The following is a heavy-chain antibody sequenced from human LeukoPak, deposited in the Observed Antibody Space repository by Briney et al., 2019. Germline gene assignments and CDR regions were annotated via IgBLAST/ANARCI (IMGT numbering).Heavy chain of an antibody. CDR2: ITPNGGST. J-gene: IGHJ4*02. V-gene: IGHV3-23*01. Sequence: GGSLRLSCAASGFTFSSYGINWVRQAPGKGLEWVSGITPNGGSTYYADSVKGRFTISRDNSKNTVYLQMNSLRAEDTAVYYCSKWKAIVLVPEARSPIDYWGQGTLVTVSS. CDR1: GFTFSSYG. CDR3: SKWKAIVLVPEARSPIDY. D-gene: IGHD2-2*01.